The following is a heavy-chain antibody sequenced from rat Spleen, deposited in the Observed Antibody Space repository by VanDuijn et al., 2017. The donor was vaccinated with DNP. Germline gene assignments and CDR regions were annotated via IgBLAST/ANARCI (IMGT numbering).Heavy chain of an antibody. CDR3: TRGANWEGNWFAY. J-gene: IGHJ3*01. V-gene: IGHV5-19*01. CDR1: GFTSSNYG. Sequence: EVQLVEPGGGLVQPGRSLKLSCAASGFTSSNYGMHWIRQAPTKGLEWVAAISTSGSRTYYADSVKGRFTISRDNAKNTLYLQMDSLRSEDTATYYCTRGANWEGNWFAYWGQGTLVTVSS. CDR2: ISTSGSRT. D-gene: IGHD5-1*01.